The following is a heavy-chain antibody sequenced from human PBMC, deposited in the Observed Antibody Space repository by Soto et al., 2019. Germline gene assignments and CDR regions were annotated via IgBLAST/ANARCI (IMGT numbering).Heavy chain of an antibody. J-gene: IGHJ4*02. D-gene: IGHD1-26*01. Sequence: QVQLVQSGAEVKKPGSSVKVSCKASGGTFSSYTISWVRQAPGQGLEWMGRIIPSLGIANYAQRFQGRVTIAADKSTSTADMGLSRLGSEDTAVYYCARGVGAKRGSGYWGQGTLVTVSS. CDR3: ARGVGAKRGSGY. CDR2: IIPSLGIA. CDR1: GGTFSSYT. V-gene: IGHV1-69*02.